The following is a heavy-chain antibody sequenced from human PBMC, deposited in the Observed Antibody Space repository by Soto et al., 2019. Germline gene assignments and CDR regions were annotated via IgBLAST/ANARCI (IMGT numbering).Heavy chain of an antibody. D-gene: IGHD6-13*01. V-gene: IGHV3-21*01. Sequence: GGALRLSCVASGCTFSSYSMNWVRQAPGKGLEWVSSISSSSSYIYYADSVKGRFTISRDNAKNSLYLQMNSLRAEDTAVYYCARDKQQLARVFDYWGQGTLVTVSS. CDR3: ARDKQQLARVFDY. J-gene: IGHJ4*02. CDR1: GCTFSSYS. CDR2: ISSSSSYI.